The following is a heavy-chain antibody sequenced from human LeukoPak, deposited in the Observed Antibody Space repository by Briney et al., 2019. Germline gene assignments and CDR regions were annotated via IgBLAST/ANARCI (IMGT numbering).Heavy chain of an antibody. D-gene: IGHD1-26*01. V-gene: IGHV4-34*01. CDR1: GGSFSGYY. CDR2: INHSGST. Sequence: SETLSLTCAVYGGSFSGYYWSWIRQPPGKGLEWIGEINHSGSTNYNPSLKSRVTISVDTSKNQFSLKLSSVTAADTAVYYCARHPYSGRYYGIDFWGQGTLVTVSS. J-gene: IGHJ4*02. CDR3: ARHPYSGRYYGIDF.